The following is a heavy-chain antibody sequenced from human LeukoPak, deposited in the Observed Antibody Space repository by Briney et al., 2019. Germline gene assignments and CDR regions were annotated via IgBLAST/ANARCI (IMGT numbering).Heavy chain of an antibody. CDR2: TYYRSKWYN. J-gene: IGHJ4*02. D-gene: IGHD2-2*01. CDR3: TRGGTGYCSSSSCYFDY. CDR1: GDSVSRNGAA. Sequence: SQTLSLTCAISGDSVSRNGAAWTWIRQSPSRGLEWLGRTYYRSKWYNDYAVSVRGRITINPDTSKNQFSLQLNSVTPEDTAVYYCTRGGTGYCSSSSCYFDYWGQGTLVTVSS. V-gene: IGHV6-1*01.